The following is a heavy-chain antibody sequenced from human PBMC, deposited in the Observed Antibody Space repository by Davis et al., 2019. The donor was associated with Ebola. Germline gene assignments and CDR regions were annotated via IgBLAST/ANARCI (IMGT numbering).Heavy chain of an antibody. J-gene: IGHJ3*02. Sequence: GESLKISCKGSGYSFSNYWIGWVRQMPGEGLEWMGIIYPGDSDTRYSPSFRGQVTISADKSFKTAFLQWTSLKASDTAMYYCASLRRTITGMDDGFDIWGQGTMVSVSS. CDR1: GYSFSNYW. V-gene: IGHV5-51*01. CDR2: IYPGDSDT. D-gene: IGHD2-8*02. CDR3: ASLRRTITGMDDGFDI.